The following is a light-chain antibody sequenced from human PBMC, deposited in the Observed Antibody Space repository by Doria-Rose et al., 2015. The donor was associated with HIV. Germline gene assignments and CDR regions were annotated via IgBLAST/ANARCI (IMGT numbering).Light chain of an antibody. V-gene: IGLV3-1*01. J-gene: IGLJ2*01. CDR1: KLGDKY. CDR2: QDN. Sequence: SYELIQLPSLSVSPGQTASITCSGDKLGDKYACWYQQKSGQSPVLVIYQDNKRPSGIPERFSGSNSGNTATLTISGTQAMDEADYYCQAWDGTTVVFGGGTKLTVL. CDR3: QAWDGTTVV.